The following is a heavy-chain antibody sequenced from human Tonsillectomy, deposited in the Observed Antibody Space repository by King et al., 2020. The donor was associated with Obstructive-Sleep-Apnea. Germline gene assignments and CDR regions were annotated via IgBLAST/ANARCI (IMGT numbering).Heavy chain of an antibody. Sequence: VQLVESGGGLVRPGGSLRLSCAASGFTFSSYTMNWVRQAPGKGLEWVSSISSTSAYMCYAESLKGRFSISRDNTKKSLHMQMNSLRAEDTAVYYCARDGGNIVVARAAPDLDYWGQGTLVTVSS. CDR2: ISSTSAYM. CDR1: GFTFSSYT. V-gene: IGHV3-21*01. J-gene: IGHJ4*02. CDR3: ARDGGNIVVARAAPDLDY. D-gene: IGHD2-15*01.